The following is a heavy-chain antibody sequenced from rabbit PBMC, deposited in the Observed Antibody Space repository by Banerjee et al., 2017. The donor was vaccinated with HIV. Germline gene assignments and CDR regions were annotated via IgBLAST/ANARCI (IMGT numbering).Heavy chain of an antibody. V-gene: IGHV1S47*01. CDR2: IYNGDGST. CDR3: ARDSNDDGYLFNL. CDR1: GFDFSSNA. J-gene: IGHJ4*01. Sequence: QEQLVESGGGLVQPEGSLTLTCKASGFDFSSNAMCWVRQAPGKRPEWIACIYNGDGSTYYASWVNGRFSISKASSTTVTLQMTSLTAADTATYFCARDSNDDGYLFNLWGPVSMV. D-gene: IGHD6-1*01.